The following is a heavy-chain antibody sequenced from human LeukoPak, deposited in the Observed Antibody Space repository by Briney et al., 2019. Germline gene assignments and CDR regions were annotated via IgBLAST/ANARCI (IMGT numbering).Heavy chain of an antibody. CDR2: ISWHSGTI. CDR3: ARDQGGVGY. V-gene: IGHV3-9*01. Sequence: GRSLRLSCAASGFTFDDYAMHWVRQAPGKGLEWVSGISWHSGTIDYADSVKGRFTISRDNAKNSLYLQMNSLRAEDTAVYYCARDQGGVGYWGQGTLVTVSS. D-gene: IGHD3-16*01. J-gene: IGHJ4*02. CDR1: GFTFDDYA.